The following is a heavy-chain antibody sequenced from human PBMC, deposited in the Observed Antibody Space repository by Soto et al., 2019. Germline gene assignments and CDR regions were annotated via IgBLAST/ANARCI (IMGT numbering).Heavy chain of an antibody. J-gene: IGHJ3*02. Sequence: EVQLVESGGGLVQPGRSLRLSCAASGFFFEDYAMHWVRQAPGKGLEWVSGISWNNGSGVYADSVKGRFTISRDNAKNSLYLQMNSLRAEDTAVYYCAKDLYSNTRDAFDIWGQGTMVTVS. V-gene: IGHV3-9*01. D-gene: IGHD6-13*01. CDR3: AKDLYSNTRDAFDI. CDR1: GFFFEDYA. CDR2: ISWNNGSG.